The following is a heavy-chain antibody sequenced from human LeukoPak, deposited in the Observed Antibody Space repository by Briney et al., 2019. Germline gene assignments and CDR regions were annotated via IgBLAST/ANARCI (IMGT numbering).Heavy chain of an antibody. D-gene: IGHD3-16*02. V-gene: IGHV1-18*01. Sequence: ASVKVSCKASGGTFSSYAISWVRQAPGQGLEWMGWISAYNGNTNYAQKLQGRVTMTTDTSTSTAYMELRSLRSDDTAVYYCASLITFGGVIVNGDAFDIWGQGTMVTVSS. CDR3: ASLITFGGVIVNGDAFDI. CDR2: ISAYNGNT. J-gene: IGHJ3*02. CDR1: GGTFSSYA.